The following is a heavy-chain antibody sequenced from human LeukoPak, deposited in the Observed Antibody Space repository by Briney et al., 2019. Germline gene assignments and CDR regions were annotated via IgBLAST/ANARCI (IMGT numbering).Heavy chain of an antibody. Sequence: GGSLRLSCAASGFNFYDYAMHWVRHARGKGLEGVSGINWNSVNIDYADSVKGRFTISRDNAKNSLYLQMNSLRAEDTALYYCAKDIGTVTTKYYFDYWGQGTLVTVSS. CDR1: GFNFYDYA. CDR2: INWNSVNI. J-gene: IGHJ4*02. D-gene: IGHD4-11*01. V-gene: IGHV3-9*01. CDR3: AKDIGTVTTKYYFDY.